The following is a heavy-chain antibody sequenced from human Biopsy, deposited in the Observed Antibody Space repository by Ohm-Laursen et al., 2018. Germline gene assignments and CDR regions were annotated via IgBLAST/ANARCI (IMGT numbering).Heavy chain of an antibody. CDR1: GFIFSDYY. J-gene: IGHJ4*02. CDR3: AKGGYCTTSSCYMDLDY. CDR2: ISGSGGNT. V-gene: IGHV3-23*01. D-gene: IGHD2-2*02. Sequence: SLRLSCTASGFIFSDYYMSWIRQAPGKGLEWVSTISGSGGNTYYADSVRGRFTVSRDGSKSTLYLQMSSLSAEDTAFYYCAKGGYCTTSSCYMDLDYWGQGTLVTVPS.